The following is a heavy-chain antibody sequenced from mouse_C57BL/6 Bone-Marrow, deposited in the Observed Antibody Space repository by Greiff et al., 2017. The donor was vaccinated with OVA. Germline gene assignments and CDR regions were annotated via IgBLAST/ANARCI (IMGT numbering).Heavy chain of an antibody. Sequence: VQLQQSDAELVKPGASVKISCKVSGYTFTDHTIHWMKQRPEQGLEWIGYIYPRDGSTKYNEKFKGKATLTAEKSSSTAYMQLSTLTSEDSAVYFCARSGLWSYWYFDVWGIGTTVTVSS. CDR3: ARSGLWSYWYFDV. D-gene: IGHD1-1*02. CDR1: GYTFTDHT. CDR2: IYPRDGST. V-gene: IGHV1-78*01. J-gene: IGHJ1*03.